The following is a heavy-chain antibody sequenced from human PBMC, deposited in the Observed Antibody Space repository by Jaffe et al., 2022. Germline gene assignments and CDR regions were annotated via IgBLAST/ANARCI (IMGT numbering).Heavy chain of an antibody. V-gene: IGHV1-18*01. CDR2: ISGYNGNT. CDR3: ARGAGSYCIGGSCYRERMGSWDPLDY. J-gene: IGHJ4*02. CDR1: GYTFTHYG. Sequence: QVQVVQSGAEVKKPGASVKVSCKAFGYTFTHYGIGWVRQAPGQGLEWMGWISGYNGNTNYAQKLQGRVTMTTDTSTSTAYMELRSLTSDDTAVYYCARGAGSYCIGGSCYRERMGSWDPLDYWGQGTLVTVSS. D-gene: IGHD2-15*01.